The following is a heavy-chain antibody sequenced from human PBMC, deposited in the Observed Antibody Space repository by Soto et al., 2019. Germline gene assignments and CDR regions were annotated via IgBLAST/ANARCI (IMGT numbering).Heavy chain of an antibody. CDR2: IGGSGGNT. D-gene: IGHD4-4*01. CDR1: GFILNAYA. V-gene: IGHV3-23*01. CDR3: ARVASDYINSADH. Sequence: EVQLLESGGGLLQAGGSLRLSCAASGFILNAYAMTWVRQAPGKGLEWVSAIGGSGGNTYYAASVKGRFTISRDNSKDTVDLEMNRLRVDDTAVYFCARVASDYINSADHWGQGILVTVSS. J-gene: IGHJ4*02.